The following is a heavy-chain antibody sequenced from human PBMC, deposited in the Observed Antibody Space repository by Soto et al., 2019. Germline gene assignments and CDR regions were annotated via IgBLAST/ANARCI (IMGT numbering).Heavy chain of an antibody. CDR3: AIGQGYRYGPSSDY. V-gene: IGHV1-69*01. CDR1: GGTFSSYA. D-gene: IGHD5-18*01. CDR2: IIPIFGTA. Sequence: QVQLVQSGAEVKKPGSSVKVSCKASGGTFSSYAISWVRQAPGQGLEWMGGIIPIFGTANYAQKFQGRVTITADESTSTGYMERSSLRSVETAVYYCAIGQGYRYGPSSDYWGQGTLVTVSS. J-gene: IGHJ4*02.